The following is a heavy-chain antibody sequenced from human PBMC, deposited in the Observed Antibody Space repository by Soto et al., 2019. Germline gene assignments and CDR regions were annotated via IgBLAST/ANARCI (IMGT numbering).Heavy chain of an antibody. D-gene: IGHD6-13*01. CDR3: ARHWGRGAAGTCYN. CDR2: IYYSGST. J-gene: IGHJ4*02. V-gene: IGHV4-59*08. CDR1: GGSISSYY. Sequence: SETLSLTCTVSGGSISSYYWSWIRQPPGKGLEWIGYIYYSGSTNYNPSLKSRVTISVDTSKNQFSLKLSSVTAADTAVYYCARHWGRGAAGTCYNWGQGTLVTVS.